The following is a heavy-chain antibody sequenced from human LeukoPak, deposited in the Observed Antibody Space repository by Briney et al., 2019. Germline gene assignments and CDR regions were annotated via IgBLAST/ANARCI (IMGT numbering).Heavy chain of an antibody. CDR3: ARWSGVVGTARGWYFDL. Sequence: SETLSLTCTVSGGSISSYYWSWMRQPPGKGLERIGYIYYSGNTNYNPSLKSRVTISLDTSKNQFSLKLSSVTAADTAVYYCARWSGVVGTARGWYFDLWGRGTLVTVSS. CDR2: IYYSGNT. CDR1: GGSISSYY. J-gene: IGHJ2*01. D-gene: IGHD1-26*01. V-gene: IGHV4-59*08.